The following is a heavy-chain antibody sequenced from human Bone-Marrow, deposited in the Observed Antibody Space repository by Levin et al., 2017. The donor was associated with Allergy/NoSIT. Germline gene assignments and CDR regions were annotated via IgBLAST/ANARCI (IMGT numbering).Heavy chain of an antibody. CDR1: GGTFNSHA. V-gene: IGHV1-69*06. CDR2: IVPAFGTP. Sequence: GASVKVSCKTLGGTFNSHAFTWVRQAPGQGLEWLGGIVPAFGTPNHAQKFQDRITFTADKFTTTVYMEMTSLTSGDTAVYYCARVRRGIVASTGFDYWGQGTLVTVSS. J-gene: IGHJ4*02. D-gene: IGHD1-26*01. CDR3: ARVRRGIVASTGFDY.